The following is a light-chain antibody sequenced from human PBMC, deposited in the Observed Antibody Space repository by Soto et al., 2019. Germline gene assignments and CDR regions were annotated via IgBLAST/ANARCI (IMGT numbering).Light chain of an antibody. CDR2: WAS. Sequence: DIVMTQSPDSLAVSLGERATVNCKSSQNILYNSNNKNYLAWYQQRPGQPPKLLIYWASTRESGVPDRFSGSGSGKDFTLTISSLQAEDVAVYYCQQYYTPPWTFGQGTKVEIK. J-gene: IGKJ1*01. V-gene: IGKV4-1*01. CDR1: QNILYNSNNKNY. CDR3: QQYYTPPWT.